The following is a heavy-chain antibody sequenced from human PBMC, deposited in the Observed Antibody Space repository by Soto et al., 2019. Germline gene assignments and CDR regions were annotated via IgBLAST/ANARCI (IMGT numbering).Heavy chain of an antibody. V-gene: IGHV5-51*01. Sequence: GESLKISCKGSGYSFTSYWNAWVRQMPGKGLEWMSIINPCHSETKYSPSFQGQVTISADNSINTAYLQWSSLEASYTSMYYCARHATYYDILSGYYFDYWGRGTQVTVSS. CDR1: GYSFTSYW. D-gene: IGHD3-9*01. J-gene: IGHJ4*02. CDR2: INPCHSET. CDR3: ARHATYYDILSGYYFDY.